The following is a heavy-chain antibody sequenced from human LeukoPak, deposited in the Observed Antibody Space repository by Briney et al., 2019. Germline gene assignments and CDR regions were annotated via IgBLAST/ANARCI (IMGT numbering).Heavy chain of an antibody. CDR2: MKEDGREI. J-gene: IGHJ4*02. V-gene: IGHV3-7*01. D-gene: IGHD3-16*01. Sequence: GGSLRLSCAASGFVFNKYTMSWVRQAPGKGLEWVAKMKEDGREIYYVGSVRGRFTISRDNGKNSLFLQMDSLRVEDTAVYYCTRGGARFFDSWGQGTLVTVSS. CDR1: GFVFNKYT. CDR3: TRGGARFFDS.